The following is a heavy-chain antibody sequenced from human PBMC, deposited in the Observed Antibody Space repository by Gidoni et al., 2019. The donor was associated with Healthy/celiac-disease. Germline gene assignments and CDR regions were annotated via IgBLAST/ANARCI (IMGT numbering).Heavy chain of an antibody. CDR1: GGTFSSYA. CDR2: IIPIFGTA. J-gene: IGHJ6*02. Sequence: QVQLVQSGAAVKKPGSSVKVSCKASGGTFSSYAISWVRQAPGQGLEWMGGIIPIFGTANDAQKFQGRVTMSADESTSTAYMELSRLGSEDTAVYYCARVIRVVVPAAMLDYYYYGMDVWGQGTTVTVSS. V-gene: IGHV1-69*01. CDR3: ARVIRVVVPAAMLDYYYYGMDV. D-gene: IGHD2-2*01.